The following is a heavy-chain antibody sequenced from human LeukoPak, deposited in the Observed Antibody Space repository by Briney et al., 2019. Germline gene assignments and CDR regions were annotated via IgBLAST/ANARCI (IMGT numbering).Heavy chain of an antibody. D-gene: IGHD4-23*01. CDR1: RYSISSGYY. CDR3: ASTRSTVGYYYYMDV. Sequence: SETLSLTCSVSRYSISSGYYWAWIRQPPGKGLEWIGSIYHSGSAYYNASLKSRVTISVDTSKNQFSLELPSVTAADTAVYYCASTRSTVGYYYYMDVWGKGTTVTISS. CDR2: IYHSGSA. V-gene: IGHV4-38-2*02. J-gene: IGHJ6*03.